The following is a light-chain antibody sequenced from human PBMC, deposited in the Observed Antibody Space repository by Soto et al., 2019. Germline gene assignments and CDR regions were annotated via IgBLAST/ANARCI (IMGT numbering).Light chain of an antibody. CDR3: MQGTHWPPWT. CDR2: KVS. V-gene: IGKV2-30*01. CDR1: QSLVSSDGNTY. J-gene: IGKJ1*01. Sequence: DVVMTRSPLSLPVTLGQPASISCRSSQSLVSSDGNTYLNWFQQRPGQSPRRLIYKVSNRDSGVPDRFSGSGSGTDFTLKISRVEAEDVGVYYCMQGTHWPPWTFGQGTKVEIK.